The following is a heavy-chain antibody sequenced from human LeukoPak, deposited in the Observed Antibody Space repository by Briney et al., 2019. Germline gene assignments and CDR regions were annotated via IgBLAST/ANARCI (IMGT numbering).Heavy chain of an antibody. J-gene: IGHJ3*02. Sequence: PWASVNVSCKVSGYTLTELSMHWVRQAPGKGLEWMGGFDPEDGETIYAQKFQGRVTMTEDTSTDTAYMALSSLRSEDTAVYYCATITMIVVGTDAFDIWGQGTMVTVSS. CDR2: FDPEDGET. CDR3: ATITMIVVGTDAFDI. D-gene: IGHD3-22*01. V-gene: IGHV1-24*01. CDR1: GYTLTELS.